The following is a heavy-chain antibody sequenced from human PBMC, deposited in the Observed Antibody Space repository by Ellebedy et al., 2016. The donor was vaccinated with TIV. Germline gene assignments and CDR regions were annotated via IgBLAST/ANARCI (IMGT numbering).Heavy chain of an antibody. CDR1: GYTFTNHW. CDR3: ARHSHYLFYFNGMDV. CDR2: IDPGDSDA. D-gene: IGHD1-26*01. V-gene: IGHV5-51*01. Sequence: GESLKISCKGSGYTFTNHWIAWVRQMPGKGLEWMGIIDPGDSDARYNPSFEGQVTISADKYVTTAYLRLSSLKTSDTATYYCARHSHYLFYFNGMDVWGQGTTVTVSS. J-gene: IGHJ6*02.